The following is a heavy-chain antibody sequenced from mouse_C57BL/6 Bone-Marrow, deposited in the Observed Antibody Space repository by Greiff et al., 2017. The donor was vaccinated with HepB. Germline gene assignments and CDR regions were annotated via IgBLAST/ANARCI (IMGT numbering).Heavy chain of an antibody. J-gene: IGHJ4*01. CDR1: GFNIKDDY. D-gene: IGHD2-1*01. CDR2: IDPENGDT. V-gene: IGHV14-4*01. CDR3: TKLLWEMDY. Sequence: VQLQQSGAELVRPGASVKLSCTASGFNIKDDYMHWVKQRPEQGLEWIGWIDPENGDTEYASKFQGTATITADTSSNTDYLQLSSLTSEDTAVSYCTKLLWEMDYWGQGTSVTVAS.